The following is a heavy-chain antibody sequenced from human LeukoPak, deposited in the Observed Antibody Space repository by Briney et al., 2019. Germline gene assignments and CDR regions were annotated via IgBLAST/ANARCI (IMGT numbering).Heavy chain of an antibody. V-gene: IGHV3-21*01. CDR3: APAGGISTWYFDY. D-gene: IGHD1-26*01. CDR1: GFTFSGYS. CDR2: ITSSSSST. J-gene: IGHJ4*02. Sequence: PGGSLRLPCAASGFTFSGYSMNWVRQGPGKGLEWVSSITSSSSSTYYADSVKGRFTISRDNAKNSLYLHMNSLRAEDTAVYYCAPAGGISTWYFDYWGQGTLVTVSS.